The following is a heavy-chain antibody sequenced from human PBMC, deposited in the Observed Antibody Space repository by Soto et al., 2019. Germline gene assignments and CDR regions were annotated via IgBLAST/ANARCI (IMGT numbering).Heavy chain of an antibody. CDR2: IYSGGST. D-gene: IGHD4-17*01. CDR1: GFTVSSNY. Sequence: EVQLVESGGGLVQPGGSLRLSCAASGFTVSSNYMSWVRQAPGKGLEWVSVIYSGGSTYYADSVKVRFTISRDNAKNTLYLQMNSLIADDTAVYYCARAHDCGDYFDYWGEGTLVTVS. J-gene: IGHJ4*02. CDR3: ARAHDCGDYFDY. V-gene: IGHV3-66*01.